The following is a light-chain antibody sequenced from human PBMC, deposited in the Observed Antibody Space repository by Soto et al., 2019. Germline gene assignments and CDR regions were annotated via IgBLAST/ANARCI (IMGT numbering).Light chain of an antibody. CDR2: DVS. V-gene: IGLV2-14*01. CDR1: SSDVGGYNY. Sequence: QSALTQPASVSGSPGQSITISCTGTSSDVGGYNYVSWYQQHPGKAPKLMIYDVSNRPSGVSNRFSGSKSGNTASLTTSGLQAEDEADYYCSSYTTSNTRQIVFGTGTKVTVL. CDR3: SSYTTSNTRQIV. J-gene: IGLJ1*01.